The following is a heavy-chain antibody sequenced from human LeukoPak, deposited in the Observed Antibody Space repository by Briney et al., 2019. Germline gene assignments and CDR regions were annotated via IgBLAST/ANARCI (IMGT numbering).Heavy chain of an antibody. V-gene: IGHV1-69*01. J-gene: IGHJ4*02. CDR2: IIPIFGTA. CDR1: GGTFSSYA. D-gene: IGHD2-21*02. CDR3: ATKMGGSYCGGDCYLFDY. Sequence: SVKVTFKASGGTFSSYAISWVRQAPGQGLEWMGGIIPIFGTANYAQKFQGRVTITADESTSTAYMELSSLRSEDTAVYYCATKMGGSYCGGDCYLFDYWAQETLLTVSS.